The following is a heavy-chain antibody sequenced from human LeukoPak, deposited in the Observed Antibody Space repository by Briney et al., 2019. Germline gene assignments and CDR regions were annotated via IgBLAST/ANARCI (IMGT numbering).Heavy chain of an antibody. CDR2: ISYDGSNK. D-gene: IGHD1-26*01. Sequence: PGRSLRLSCAASGFAFSSYGMRWVRQAPGKGLEWVAVISYDGSNKYYADSVKGRFTISRDNSKNTLYLQMNSLRAEDTAVYYCAKDSGSYAFDYWGQGTLVTVSS. CDR3: AKDSGSYAFDY. CDR1: GFAFSSYG. J-gene: IGHJ4*02. V-gene: IGHV3-30*18.